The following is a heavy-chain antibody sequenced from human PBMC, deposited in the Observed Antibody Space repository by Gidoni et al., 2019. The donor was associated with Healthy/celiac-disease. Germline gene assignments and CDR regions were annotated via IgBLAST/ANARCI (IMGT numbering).Heavy chain of an antibody. V-gene: IGHV4-39*01. CDR1: GGSISSSSYY. CDR2: IYYSGST. D-gene: IGHD2-8*01. CDR3: AILDTNGVSLYYMDV. J-gene: IGHJ6*03. Sequence: QLQLQESGPGLVKPSETLSLTCTVSGGSISSSSYYWGWIRQPPGKGLEWIGSIYYSGSTYYNPSLKSRVTISVDTSKNQFSLKLSSVTAADTAVYYCAILDTNGVSLYYMDVWGKGTTVTVSS.